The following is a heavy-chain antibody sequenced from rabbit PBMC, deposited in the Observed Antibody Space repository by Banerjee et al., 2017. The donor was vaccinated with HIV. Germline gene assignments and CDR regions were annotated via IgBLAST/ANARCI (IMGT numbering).Heavy chain of an antibody. CDR2: IHAGKGST. CDR3: AREFGSGYDFKL. Sequence: QLVESGGGLVQPGGSLKLSCEASGFDFNSYYISWVRQAPGKGLEWIGIIHAGKGSTEYASWVNGRFTISSDNAQNTVDLKMNSLTAADTATYFCAREFGSGYDFKLWGPGTLVTVS. D-gene: IGHD1-1*01. V-gene: IGHV1S7*01. J-gene: IGHJ4*01. CDR1: GFDFNSYY.